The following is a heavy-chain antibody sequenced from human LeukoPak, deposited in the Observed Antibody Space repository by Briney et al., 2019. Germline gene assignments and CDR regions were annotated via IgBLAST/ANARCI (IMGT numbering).Heavy chain of an antibody. D-gene: IGHD2-15*01. CDR2: IIPILGIA. J-gene: IGHJ4*02. V-gene: IGHV1-69*04. CDR3: ASANVVEIPYYFDY. CDR1: GGTFSSYA. Sequence: ASVKVSCKASGGTFSSYAISWVRQAPGQGLEWMGRIIPILGIANYAQKFQGRVTITADKSTSTAYMELSSLRSEDTAVYYCASANVVEIPYYFDYWGQGTLVTVSS.